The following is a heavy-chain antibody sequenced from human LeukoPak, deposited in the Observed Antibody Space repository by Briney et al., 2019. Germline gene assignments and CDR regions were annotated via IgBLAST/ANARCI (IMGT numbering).Heavy chain of an antibody. D-gene: IGHD3-16*01. CDR1: GFTFSSYG. CDR3: ARDWGKGDY. V-gene: IGHV3-33*01. Sequence: GGSLRLSCAASGFTFSSYGMHWVRQAPGKGLEWVSLIWYDGSNKYYADSVKGRFTISRDNSKNTLYLQMNSLRAEDTAVYYCARDWGKGDYWGQGTLVTVSS. J-gene: IGHJ4*02. CDR2: IWYDGSNK.